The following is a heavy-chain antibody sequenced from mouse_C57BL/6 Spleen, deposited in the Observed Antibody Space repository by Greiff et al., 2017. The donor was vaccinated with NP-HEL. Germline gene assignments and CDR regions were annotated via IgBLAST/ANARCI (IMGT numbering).Heavy chain of an antibody. J-gene: IGHJ3*01. V-gene: IGHV5-9*01. D-gene: IGHD2-3*01. CDR2: ISGGGGNT. Sequence: EVMLVESGGGLVKPGGSLKLSCAASGFTFSSYTMSWVRQTPEKRLEWVATISGGGGNTYYPDSVKGRFTISRDNAKNTLYLQMSSLRSEDTALYYCARTDGYFAYWGQGTLVTVSA. CDR1: GFTFSSYT. CDR3: ARTDGYFAY.